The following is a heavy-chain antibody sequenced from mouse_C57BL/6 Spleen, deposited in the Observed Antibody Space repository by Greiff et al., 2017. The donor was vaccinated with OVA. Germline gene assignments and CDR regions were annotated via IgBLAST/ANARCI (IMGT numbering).Heavy chain of an antibody. D-gene: IGHD1-1*01. Sequence: QVQLQQSGAELVRPGASVKLSCKASGYTFTSYWMHWVQQRPGQGLEWIGVIDPSDSSTNYNQKFKGKATLTVDTSSSTVYMQLSSLTSEDSAVYYCARSYYYGSCGYWGQGTTLTVAS. CDR1: GYTFTSYW. CDR2: IDPSDSST. V-gene: IGHV1-59*01. J-gene: IGHJ2*01. CDR3: ARSYYYGSCGY.